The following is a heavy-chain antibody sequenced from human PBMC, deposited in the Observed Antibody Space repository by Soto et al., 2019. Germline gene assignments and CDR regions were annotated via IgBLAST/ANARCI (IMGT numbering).Heavy chain of an antibody. CDR3: AKSYGDYGSDY. J-gene: IGHJ4*02. V-gene: IGHV3-30*18. D-gene: IGHD4-17*01. CDR1: GFTFSSYG. CDR2: ISYEGSNK. Sequence: QVQLVESGGGVVQPGRSLRLSCAASGFTFSSYGMHWVRQAPGKGLAWVAVISYEGSNKYYADSVKGRFTISRDNSKNTLYLQMNSLRAEDTAVYYCAKSYGDYGSDYWGQGTLVTVSS.